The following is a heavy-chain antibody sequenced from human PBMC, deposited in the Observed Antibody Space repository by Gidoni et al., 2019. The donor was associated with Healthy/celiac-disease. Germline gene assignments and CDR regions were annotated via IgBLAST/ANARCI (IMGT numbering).Heavy chain of an antibody. V-gene: IGHV4-31*03. Sequence: QVQLQESGPGLVKPSQTLSLTCTVSGRSISSCGYYWRWIRQHPEKGLEWIGYIYDSGSTYYHPSRKSRVTISVDTSKIQFSLTRSSVTAADTAVYYCARGTTTGLGEPYGDYGYFDYWGQGTLVTVSS. J-gene: IGHJ4*02. D-gene: IGHD4-17*01. CDR2: IYDSGST. CDR1: GRSISSCGYY. CDR3: ARGTTTGLGEPYGDYGYFDY.